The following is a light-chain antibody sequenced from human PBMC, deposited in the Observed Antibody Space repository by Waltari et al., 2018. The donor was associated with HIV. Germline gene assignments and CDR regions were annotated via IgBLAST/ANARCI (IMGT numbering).Light chain of an antibody. CDR3: QQTYSHPLT. J-gene: IGKJ3*01. V-gene: IGKV1-39*01. Sequence: DIQMTQFPSSLSASVGDRVTITCRASQTVTTKLHWYQQKPGRAPKVLIYDASSLQNGVLSRFSGSGSGTEFTLTIFSLQPDDFATYFCQQTYSHPLTFGPGTKVDV. CDR2: DAS. CDR1: QTVTTK.